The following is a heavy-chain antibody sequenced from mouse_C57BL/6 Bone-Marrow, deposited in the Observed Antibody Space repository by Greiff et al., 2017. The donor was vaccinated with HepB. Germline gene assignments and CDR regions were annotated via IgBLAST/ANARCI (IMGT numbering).Heavy chain of an antibody. V-gene: IGHV1-81*01. CDR2: IYPRSGNT. J-gene: IGHJ1*03. CDR3: ARRGLRREGYFDV. CDR1: GYTFTSYG. Sequence: VQLVESGAELARPGASVKLSCKASGYTFTSYGISWVKQRTGQGLEWIGEIYPRSGNTYYNEKFKGKATLTADKSSSTAYMELRSLTSEDSAVYFCARRGLRREGYFDVWGTGTTVTVSS. D-gene: IGHD2-2*01.